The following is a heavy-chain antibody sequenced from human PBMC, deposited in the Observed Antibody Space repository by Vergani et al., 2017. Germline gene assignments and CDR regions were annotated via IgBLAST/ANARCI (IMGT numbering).Heavy chain of an antibody. J-gene: IGHJ6*02. CDR3: TTDPRYCGDGSCYWLRDHHYYGMDV. CDR1: GFTVSDAW. CDR2: IKSTFDRGTT. D-gene: IGHD2-21*01. Sequence: EVRLVESGGGLVEPGGSLTLSCAASGFTVSDAWMNWVRRTPGKGLEWVGRIKSTFDRGTTDYAAAVKGRFTISRDDSKNTLFLQMNGLKTEDIGVYYCTTDPRYCGDGSCYWLRDHHYYGMDVWGQGTTVTVSS. V-gene: IGHV3-15*07.